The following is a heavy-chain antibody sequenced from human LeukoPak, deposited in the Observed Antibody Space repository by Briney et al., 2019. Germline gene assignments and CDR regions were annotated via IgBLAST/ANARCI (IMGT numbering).Heavy chain of an antibody. CDR3: ARDFSSGWY. CDR1: ADSFSSYY. D-gene: IGHD6-19*01. J-gene: IGHJ2*01. CDR2: MSAYGGT. Sequence: PSETLSLTPNLAADSFSSYYWSTRPEPAGKGPQWIGRMSAYGGTSYSRSLTGRVTLSLDTSKQQLSLKISSMTAPDTAVYHCARDFSSGWY. V-gene: IGHV4-4*07.